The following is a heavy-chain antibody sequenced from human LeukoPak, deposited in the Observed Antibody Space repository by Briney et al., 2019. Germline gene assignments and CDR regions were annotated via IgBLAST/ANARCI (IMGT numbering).Heavy chain of an antibody. V-gene: IGHV1-2*02. CDR2: INPNSGGT. CDR1: GYTFTGYY. Sequence: ASVKVSCKASGYTFTGYYMHWVRQAPGQGLEWMGWINPNSGGTNYAQKFQGRVTMTRDTSISTAYMELSRLRSDDTAMYYCASLFVAAADLDAFDIWGQGTMVTVSS. J-gene: IGHJ3*02. D-gene: IGHD6-13*01. CDR3: ASLFVAAADLDAFDI.